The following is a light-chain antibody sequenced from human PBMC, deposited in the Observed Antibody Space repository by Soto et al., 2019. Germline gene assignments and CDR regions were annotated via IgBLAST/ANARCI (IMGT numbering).Light chain of an antibody. CDR2: AAS. CDR1: QSVSSY. V-gene: IGKV3-20*01. CDR3: QQYGTSPRT. J-gene: IGKJ1*01. Sequence: EIVLTQSPATLSLTPGERATLSCRASQSVSSYLAWYQQKPGQAPRLLIYAASSRATGIPDRFSGSGSGTAFTLTVSRLEPEDFAVYYCQQYGTSPRTFGQGTKVDIK.